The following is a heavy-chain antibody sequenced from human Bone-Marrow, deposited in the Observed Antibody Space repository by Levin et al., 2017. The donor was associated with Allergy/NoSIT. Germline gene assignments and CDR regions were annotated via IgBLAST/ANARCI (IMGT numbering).Heavy chain of an antibody. Sequence: KVSCKTSGYGFPGYWIAWVRQVPGKGLESVGIIYPGDSDTRYSPSFQGQVTISADLAISTAYLQWSSLKASDTAIYYCARPRLYDYPPYAFDIWGQGTMVTVSS. CDR2: IYPGDSDT. CDR3: ARPRLYDYPPYAFDI. V-gene: IGHV5-51*01. D-gene: IGHD3-16*01. J-gene: IGHJ3*02. CDR1: GYGFPGYW.